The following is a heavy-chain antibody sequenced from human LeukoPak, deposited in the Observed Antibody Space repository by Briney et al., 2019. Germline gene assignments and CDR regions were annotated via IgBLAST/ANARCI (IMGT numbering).Heavy chain of an antibody. D-gene: IGHD4-17*01. Sequence: ASVKVSCKVSGYTLTELSMHWVRQAPGKGLEWMGGFDPEDGETIYAQKFQGGVAMTQDTSTDTAYMELSSLRSEDTAVYYCATAPSGYYGDSYNWFDLWGQGTLVTVSS. CDR1: GYTLTELS. V-gene: IGHV1-24*01. CDR3: ATAPSGYYGDSYNWFDL. CDR2: FDPEDGET. J-gene: IGHJ5*02.